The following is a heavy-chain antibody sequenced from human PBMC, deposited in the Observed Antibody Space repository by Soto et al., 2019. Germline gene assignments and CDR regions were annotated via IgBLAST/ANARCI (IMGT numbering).Heavy chain of an antibody. V-gene: IGHV3-64D*06. CDR1: ALIFSNYP. D-gene: IGHD6-19*01. CDR2: IGIDGGDT. J-gene: IGHJ5*02. CDR3: LRAGAVCGNGRAKNCLDH. Sequence: PRESLRLSCSASALIFSNYPMYWVRQAPGKGLEYVSGIGIDGGDTNFADSVKGRFTISRDNSKNTLYLHMSSLRAGDTAVYYCLRAGAVCGNGRAKNCLDHWGHGIVVTGS.